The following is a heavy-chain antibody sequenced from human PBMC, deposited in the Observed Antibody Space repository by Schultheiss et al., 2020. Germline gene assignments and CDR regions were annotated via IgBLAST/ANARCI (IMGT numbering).Heavy chain of an antibody. CDR2: IYYSGST. J-gene: IGHJ6*02. V-gene: IGHV4-59*01. D-gene: IGHD6-19*01. Sequence: GSLRLSCTVSGGSISSYYWGWIRQPPGKGLEWIGSIYYSGSTNYNPSLKSRVTISVDTSKNQFSLKLSSVTAADTAVYYCARFRSGWANYYYGMDVWGQGTTVTVSS. CDR3: ARFRSGWANYYYGMDV. CDR1: GGSISSYY.